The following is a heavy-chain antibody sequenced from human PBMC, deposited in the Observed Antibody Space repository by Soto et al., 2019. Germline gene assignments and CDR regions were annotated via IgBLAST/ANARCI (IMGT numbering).Heavy chain of an antibody. Sequence: PSETLSLTCTVSGGSIGSSSSYWGWIRQPPGKGLEWIGSIYYSGSTYYNPSLKSRVTMSVDTSKNLFSLKLSSVTAADTAVYYCARWGARPTCFDPWGQGTLVTVSS. CDR1: GGSIGSSSSY. CDR3: ARWGARPTCFDP. CDR2: IYYSGST. D-gene: IGHD6-6*01. J-gene: IGHJ5*02. V-gene: IGHV4-39*01.